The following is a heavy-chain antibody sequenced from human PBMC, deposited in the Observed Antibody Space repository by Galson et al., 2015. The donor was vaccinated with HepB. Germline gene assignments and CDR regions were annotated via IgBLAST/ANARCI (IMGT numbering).Heavy chain of an antibody. CDR3: AKGPTSVQLERLWGAYYYYGMDV. D-gene: IGHD1-1*01. J-gene: IGHJ6*02. CDR2: ISYDGSNK. Sequence: SLRLSCAASGFTFSSYGMHWVRPAPGKGLEWVAVISYDGSNKYYADSVKGRFTISRDNSKNTLYLQMNSLRAEDTAVYYCAKGPTSVQLERLWGAYYYYGMDVWGQGTTVTVSS. V-gene: IGHV3-30*18. CDR1: GFTFSSYG.